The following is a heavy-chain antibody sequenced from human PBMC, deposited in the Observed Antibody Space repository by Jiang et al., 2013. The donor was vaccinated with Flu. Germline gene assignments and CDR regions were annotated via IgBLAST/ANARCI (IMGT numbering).Heavy chain of an antibody. J-gene: IGHJ4*02. D-gene: IGHD5-12*01. CDR1: GFTVNSKY. Sequence: VQLVESGGGFVQPGGSLTISCTASGFTVNSKYMNWIRQAPGKGLEWVSTFYYGGGTSYADSVKGRFTVFRDNSRNTLYLEMSSLRAEDTAVYYCGEPSGYTFPLADYWGQGSRGHRSP. CDR2: FYYGGGT. V-gene: IGHV3-53*01. CDR3: GEPSGYTFPLADY.